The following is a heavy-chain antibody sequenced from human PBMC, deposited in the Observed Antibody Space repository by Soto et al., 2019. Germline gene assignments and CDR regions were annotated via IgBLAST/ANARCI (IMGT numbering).Heavy chain of an antibody. CDR2: INPNSGGT. CDR1: GYTFTGYY. CDR3: ARERANRLDP. V-gene: IGHV1-2*04. Sequence: ASVKVSCKASGYTFTGYYMHWVRQAPGQGLEWMGWINPNSGGTNYAQKFQGWVTMTRDTSISTAYMELSSLRSEDTAVYYCARERANRLDPWGQGTLVTVSS. J-gene: IGHJ5*02.